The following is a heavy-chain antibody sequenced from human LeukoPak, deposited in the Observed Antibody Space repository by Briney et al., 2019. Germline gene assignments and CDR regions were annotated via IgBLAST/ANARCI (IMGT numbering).Heavy chain of an antibody. V-gene: IGHV3-48*04. D-gene: IGHD3-22*01. CDR3: ARDPSLVVVSSDY. J-gene: IGHJ4*02. CDR1: GFTFSSYS. Sequence: GGSLRLSCVASGFTFSSYSMNWVRQAPGKGLEWVSYISSSSSTIYYADSVKGRFTISRDNAKNSLYLQMNSLRAEDTAVYYCARDPSLVVVSSDYWGQGTLVTVSS. CDR2: ISSSSSTI.